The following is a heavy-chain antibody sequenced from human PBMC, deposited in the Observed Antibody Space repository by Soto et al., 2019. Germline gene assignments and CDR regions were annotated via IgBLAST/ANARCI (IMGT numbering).Heavy chain of an antibody. CDR2: ISGSGGST. CDR3: AKGVNFDFWSGYFDY. V-gene: IGHV3-23*01. CDR1: GFTFSSYA. Sequence: HPGGSLRLSCAASGFTFSSYAMSWVRQAPGKGLEWVSAISGSGGSTYYADSVKGRFTISRDNSKNTLYLQMNSLRAEDTAVYYCAKGVNFDFWSGYFDYWGQGTLVTV. D-gene: IGHD3-3*01. J-gene: IGHJ4*02.